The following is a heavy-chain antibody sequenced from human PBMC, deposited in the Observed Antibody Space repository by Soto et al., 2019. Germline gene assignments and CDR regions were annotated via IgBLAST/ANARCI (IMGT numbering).Heavy chain of an antibody. CDR3: ARGTPVELWFGELLYPHFDY. CDR1: GYTFTSSD. V-gene: IGHV1-2*04. J-gene: IGHJ4*02. CDR2: INPNSGGT. Sequence: ASVKVSCKASGYTFTSSDINWVRQAPGQGLEWMGWINPNSGGTNYAQKFQGWVTMTRDTSISTAYMELSRLRSDDTAVYYCARGTPVELWFGELLYPHFDYWGQGTLVTVSS. D-gene: IGHD3-10*01.